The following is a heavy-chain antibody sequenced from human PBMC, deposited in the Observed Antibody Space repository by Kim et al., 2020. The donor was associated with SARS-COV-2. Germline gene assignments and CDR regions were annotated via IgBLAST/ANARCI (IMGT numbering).Heavy chain of an antibody. D-gene: IGHD5-18*01. J-gene: IGHJ4*01. CDR3: AKERDGRRYRYGIDY. CDR1: GFTFDDYA. V-gene: IGHV3-43D*03. CDR2: ISWDGGST. Sequence: GGSLRLSCAASGFTFDDYAMHWVRQAPGKGLEWVSLISWDGGSTYYADSVKGRLTISRDNSKNSLYLQMNSVRAEETALYYCAKERDGRRYRYGIDYWG.